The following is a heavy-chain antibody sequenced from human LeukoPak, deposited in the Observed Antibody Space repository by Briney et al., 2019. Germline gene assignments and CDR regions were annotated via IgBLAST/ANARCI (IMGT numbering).Heavy chain of an antibody. CDR2: IFYSGST. Sequence: KASETLSLTCTISGGSISTSSYYWGWIRQPPGKGLEWIGSIFYSGSTYYNPSLKSRVTISVDTSKNQFSLNLSSVTAADTAVYYCARPATVTTSFWYFDLWGRGTLLTVSS. J-gene: IGHJ2*01. D-gene: IGHD4-17*01. V-gene: IGHV4-39*01. CDR3: ARPATVTTSFWYFDL. CDR1: GGSISTSSYY.